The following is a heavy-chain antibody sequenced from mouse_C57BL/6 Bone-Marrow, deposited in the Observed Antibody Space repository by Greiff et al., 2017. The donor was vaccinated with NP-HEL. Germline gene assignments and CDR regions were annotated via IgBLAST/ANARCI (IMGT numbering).Heavy chain of an antibody. Sequence: VQLQQSGAELARPGASVKLSCKASGYTFTSYGISWVKQRTGQGLEWIGEIYPRSGNTYYNEKFKGKATLTADKSSSTAYMELRSLTSEDSAVYFCATLIYYRPRDYAMDYWGQGTSVTVSS. D-gene: IGHD1-1*01. CDR2: IYPRSGNT. CDR3: ATLIYYRPRDYAMDY. CDR1: GYTFTSYG. V-gene: IGHV1-81*01. J-gene: IGHJ4*01.